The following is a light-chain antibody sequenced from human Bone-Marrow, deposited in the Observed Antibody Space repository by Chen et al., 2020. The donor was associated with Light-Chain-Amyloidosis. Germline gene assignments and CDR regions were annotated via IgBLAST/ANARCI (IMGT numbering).Light chain of an antibody. CDR1: QGIGTF. J-gene: IGKJ5*01. CDR3: QQRSNWPLSIT. V-gene: IGKV3-11*01. CDR2: DAS. Sequence: EVVLTQSPATLSLSPGERATLSCRASQGIGTFFAWYQQKPGQAPRLLIYDASNRATGIPPRFSGSGSGTDFTLTIISLEPEDFAVYYCQQRSNWPLSITFGQGTRLEIQ.